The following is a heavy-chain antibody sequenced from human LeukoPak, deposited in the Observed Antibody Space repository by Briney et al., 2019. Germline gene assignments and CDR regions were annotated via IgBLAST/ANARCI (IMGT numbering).Heavy chain of an antibody. CDR2: INHSGST. CDR1: GGSISSYY. J-gene: IGHJ1*01. Sequence: PSETLSLTCTVSGGSISSYYWNWIRQPPGKGLEWIGEINHSGSTNYNPSLKSRVTISVDTSKNQFSLKLSSVTAADTAVYYCARRLLGYCSGGSCYSGYFQHWGQGTLVTVSS. D-gene: IGHD2-15*01. CDR3: ARRLLGYCSGGSCYSGYFQH. V-gene: IGHV4-34*01.